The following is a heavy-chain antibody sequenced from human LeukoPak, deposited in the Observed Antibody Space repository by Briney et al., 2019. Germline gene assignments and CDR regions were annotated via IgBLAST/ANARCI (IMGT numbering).Heavy chain of an antibody. V-gene: IGHV4-39*07. CDR1: GGSISSSSYY. D-gene: IGHD1-26*01. CDR2: IYYSGST. J-gene: IGHJ5*02. Sequence: SETLSLTCTVSGGSISSSSYYWGWIRQPPGKGLEWIGSIYYSGSTYYNPSLKSRVTISVDTSKNQFSLKLSSVTAADTAVYYCARERGGSSNWFDPWGQGTLVTVSS. CDR3: ARERGGSSNWFDP.